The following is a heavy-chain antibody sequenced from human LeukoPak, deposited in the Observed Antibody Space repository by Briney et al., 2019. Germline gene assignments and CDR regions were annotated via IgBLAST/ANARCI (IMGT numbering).Heavy chain of an antibody. D-gene: IGHD2-2*01. CDR2: IYTSGST. J-gene: IGHJ6*02. CDR3: ARASSTRYYYYYYGMDV. Sequence: SETLSLTCTVSGGSISSYYWSWIRQPAGKGLEWIGRIYTSGSTNYNPSLKSRVTVSVDTSKNQFSLKLSSVTAADTAVYYCARASSTRYYYYYYGMDVWGQGTTVTVSS. CDR1: GGSISSYY. V-gene: IGHV4-4*07.